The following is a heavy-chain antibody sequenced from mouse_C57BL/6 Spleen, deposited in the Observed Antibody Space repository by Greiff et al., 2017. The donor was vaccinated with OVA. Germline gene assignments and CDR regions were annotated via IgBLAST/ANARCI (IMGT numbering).Heavy chain of an antibody. CDR3: ARGRYGSFDY. Sequence: EVKVEESGPGLVKPSQSLSLTCSVTGYSITSGYYWNWIRQFPGNKLEWMGYISYDGSNNYNPSLKNRISITRDTSKNQFFLKLNSVTTEDTATYYCARGRYGSFDYWGQGTTLTVSS. CDR2: ISYDGSN. CDR1: GYSITSGYY. J-gene: IGHJ2*01. V-gene: IGHV3-6*01. D-gene: IGHD1-1*01.